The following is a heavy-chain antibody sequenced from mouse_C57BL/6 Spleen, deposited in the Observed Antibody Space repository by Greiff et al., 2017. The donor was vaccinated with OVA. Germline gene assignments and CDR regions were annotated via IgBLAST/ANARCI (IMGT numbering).Heavy chain of an antibody. CDR3: AKEGDYGSSSFAY. Sequence: VQLQESGPGLVAPSQSLSITCTVSGFSLTSYGVSWVRQPPGKGLEWLGGIWGDGSTNYHSAHISRLSISKDNSKSQVFLKLNSLQTDDTDAYDGAKEGDYGSSSFAYWGQGTLVTVSA. CDR2: IWGDGST. CDR1: GFSLTSYG. D-gene: IGHD1-1*01. V-gene: IGHV2-3*01. J-gene: IGHJ3*01.